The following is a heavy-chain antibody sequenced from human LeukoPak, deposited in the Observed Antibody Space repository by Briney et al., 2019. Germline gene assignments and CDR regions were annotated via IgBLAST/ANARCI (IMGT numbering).Heavy chain of an antibody. CDR3: ARGDGYNYKPDY. CDR2: ISSSGSTI. Sequence: PGGSLRLSCAASGFTFISYEMNWVRQAPGKGLEWVSYISSSGSTIYYADSVKGRFTISRDNAKNSLYLQMNSLRAEDTAVYYCARGDGYNYKPDYWGQGTLVTVSS. D-gene: IGHD5-24*01. J-gene: IGHJ4*02. V-gene: IGHV3-48*03. CDR1: GFTFISYE.